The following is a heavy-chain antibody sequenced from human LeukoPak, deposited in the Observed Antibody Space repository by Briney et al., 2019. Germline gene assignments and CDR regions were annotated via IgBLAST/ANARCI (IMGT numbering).Heavy chain of an antibody. CDR2: ISGSGGST. Sequence: PGGSLRLSCAASGFTFSSYAMSWVRQAPGKGLEWVSAISGSGGSTYYADSVKGRFTISRDNSKNTLYLQMNSLRAEDTAVYYCAKKSWIVVVTAPFDYWAREPWSPSPQ. D-gene: IGHD2-21*02. J-gene: IGHJ4*02. CDR1: GFTFSSYA. CDR3: AKKSWIVVVTAPFDY. V-gene: IGHV3-23*01.